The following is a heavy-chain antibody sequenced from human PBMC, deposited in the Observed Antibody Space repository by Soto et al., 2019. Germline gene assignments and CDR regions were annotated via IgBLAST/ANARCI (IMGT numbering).Heavy chain of an antibody. D-gene: IGHD3-10*01. CDR2: IIPILGIA. CDR1: GGTFSSYT. V-gene: IGHV1-69*02. Sequence: SVKVSCKASGGTFSSYTISWVRQAPGQGLEWMGRIIPILGIANYAQKFQGRVTITADKSTSTAYMELSSLRSEDTAVYYCARYAYYYGSGSSRGFYYYYGMDVWGQGTTVTVSS. J-gene: IGHJ6*02. CDR3: ARYAYYYGSGSSRGFYYYYGMDV.